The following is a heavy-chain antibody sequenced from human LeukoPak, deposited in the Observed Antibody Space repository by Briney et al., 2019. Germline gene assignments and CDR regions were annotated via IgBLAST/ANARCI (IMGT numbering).Heavy chain of an antibody. CDR2: ISTDGSST. J-gene: IGHJ6*01. Sequence: GGSLRLSCAASGFTFSTYWMHWLRQAPGKGLVWVSRISTDGSSTTYADSVKGRFTISRDNDKNTLYLQMNSLRAEDTAVYYCASYLTSIPSGMNVWGQGTTVTVSS. D-gene: IGHD2/OR15-2a*01. CDR3: ASYLTSIPSGMNV. V-gene: IGHV3-74*01. CDR1: GFTFSTYW.